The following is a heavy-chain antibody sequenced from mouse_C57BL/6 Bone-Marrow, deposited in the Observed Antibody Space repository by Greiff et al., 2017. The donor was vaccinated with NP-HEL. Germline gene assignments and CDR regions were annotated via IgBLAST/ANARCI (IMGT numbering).Heavy chain of an antibody. D-gene: IGHD4-1*01. V-gene: IGHV5-4*03. CDR2: ISDGGSYT. Sequence: EVKLQESGGGLVKPGGSLKLSCAASGFTFSSYAMSWVRQTPEKRLEWVATISDGGSYTYYPDNVKGRFTISRDNAKNNLYLQMSHLKSEDTAMYYWGRGRLNWDWNAMDYWGQGTSVTVSA. CDR1: GFTFSSYA. CDR3: GRGRLNWDWNAMDY. J-gene: IGHJ4*01.